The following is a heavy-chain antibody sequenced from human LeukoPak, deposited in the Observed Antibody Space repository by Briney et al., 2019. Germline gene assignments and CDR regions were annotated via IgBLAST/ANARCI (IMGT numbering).Heavy chain of an antibody. Sequence: PSQTLSLTCTVSGGSISSGDYYWSCIRQPPGKALEWIGYIYNSGNTYYNPSLKSRVTMSVDTSKNQFSLKLSSVTAADTAVYYCARVTIGPVTIFGPRGKDFDYWGQGTLVTVSS. CDR1: GGSISSGDYY. V-gene: IGHV4-30-4*01. CDR2: IYNSGNT. J-gene: IGHJ4*02. CDR3: ARVTIGPVTIFGPRGKDFDY. D-gene: IGHD3-3*01.